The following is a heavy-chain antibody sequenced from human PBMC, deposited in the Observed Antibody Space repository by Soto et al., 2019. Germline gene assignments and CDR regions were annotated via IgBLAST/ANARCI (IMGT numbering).Heavy chain of an antibody. CDR3: ARDSLGCSSTSCYFYY. D-gene: IGHD2-2*01. CDR2: ISAYNGNT. V-gene: IGHV1-18*01. J-gene: IGHJ4*02. Sequence: ASVKVSCTASGYTFTSYGISWVRQAPGQGLEWMGWISAYNGNTNYAQKLQGRVTMTTDTSTSTAYMELRSLRSDDTAVYYCARDSLGCSSTSCYFYYWGQGTLVTVSS. CDR1: GYTFTSYG.